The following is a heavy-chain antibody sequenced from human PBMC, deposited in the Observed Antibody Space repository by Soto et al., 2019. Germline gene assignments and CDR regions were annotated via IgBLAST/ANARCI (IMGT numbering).Heavy chain of an antibody. CDR3: ARERGTDNDYSNYLPTFDY. CDR1: GGSFSGYY. CDR2: IKHSGST. J-gene: IGHJ4*02. V-gene: IGHV4-34*01. Sequence: SETLSLTCAVYGGSFSGYYWSWIRQPPGKGLEWIGEIKHSGSTNYNPSPKSRVTISVHTSRNQFSLKLSSVTAADTAVYYCARERGTDNDYSNYLPTFDYWGQGTPVTVSS. D-gene: IGHD4-4*01.